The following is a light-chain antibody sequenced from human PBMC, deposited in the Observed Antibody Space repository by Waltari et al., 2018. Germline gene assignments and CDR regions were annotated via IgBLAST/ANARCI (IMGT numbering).Light chain of an antibody. J-gene: IGKJ1*01. CDR3: MQALESPRT. V-gene: IGKV2-28*01. CDR1: QSLLHRNGNHY. Sequence: DIVMTQSPRSLSVTPGEAASISCGARQSLLHRNGNHYLDWYLQNPGQSPQLLIYLGSNRASGVPDRFSGSGSGTDFTLKISRVETEDVGVYYCMQALESPRTFGQGTKVEIK. CDR2: LGS.